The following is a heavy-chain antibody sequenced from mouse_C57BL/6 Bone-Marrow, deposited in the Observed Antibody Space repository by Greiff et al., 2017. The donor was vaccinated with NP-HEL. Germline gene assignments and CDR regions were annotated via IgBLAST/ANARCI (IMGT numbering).Heavy chain of an antibody. CDR3: AGSTMVTTKAMDY. CDR2: IHPNSGST. V-gene: IGHV1-64*01. Sequence: VQLQQPGAELVKPGASVKLSCKASGYTFTSYWMHWVKQRPGQGLEWIGMIHPNSGSTNYNEKFKSKATLTVDKSSSTAYMQLSSLTSEDSAVYYCAGSTMVTTKAMDYWGQGTSVTVSS. J-gene: IGHJ4*01. D-gene: IGHD2-2*01. CDR1: GYTFTSYW.